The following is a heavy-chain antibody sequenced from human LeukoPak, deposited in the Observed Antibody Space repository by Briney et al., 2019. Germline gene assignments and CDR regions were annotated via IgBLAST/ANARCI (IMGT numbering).Heavy chain of an antibody. J-gene: IGHJ4*02. CDR2: INQGGSEK. D-gene: IGHD2-8*02. V-gene: IGHV3-7*03. CDR1: GLTFSRYW. CDR3: VSRGCTANACFVSSFNCFDH. Sequence: GGSLRLSCAASGLTFSRYWLTWVRQAPGKGLEWVANINQGGSEKNYVDSVKGRFTISRDNAKSSLYLQMNSLRDEDTAVYHCVSRGCTANACFVSSFNCFDHWGQGSLVTVSS.